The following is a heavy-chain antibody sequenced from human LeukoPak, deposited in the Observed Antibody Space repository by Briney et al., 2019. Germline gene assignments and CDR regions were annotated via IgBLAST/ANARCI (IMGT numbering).Heavy chain of an antibody. D-gene: IGHD1-26*01. CDR2: INDNGAKT. V-gene: IGHV3-23*01. Sequence: PRGSLRLSCAASGFAFYDYAMSWVRQPPGKGLEWVSGINDNGAKTFYADSVKGRLTISRDNSRSTLYLQMNSLRAEDTAVYYCAKVVSGSYWDPIEFDYWGQGTLVTVSS. J-gene: IGHJ4*02. CDR1: GFAFYDYA. CDR3: AKVVSGSYWDPIEFDY.